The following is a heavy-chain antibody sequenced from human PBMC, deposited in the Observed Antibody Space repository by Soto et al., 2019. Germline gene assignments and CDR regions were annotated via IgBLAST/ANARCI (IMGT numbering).Heavy chain of an antibody. V-gene: IGHV1-18*01. CDR1: GYNFIRHG. CDR3: AADSSGSTADYYYYYGMDV. J-gene: IGHJ6*02. Sequence: QIPLVQSGGEVKKPGASVKFSCKASGYNFIRHGISWVRQAPGQGLEWMGWISPYTGDTKYAQNLQGRVTMTTDTSTSTAYMELRRLKSDDTAVYFCAADSSGSTADYYYYYGMDVWGQGTTVTVSS. D-gene: IGHD3-22*01. CDR2: ISPYTGDT.